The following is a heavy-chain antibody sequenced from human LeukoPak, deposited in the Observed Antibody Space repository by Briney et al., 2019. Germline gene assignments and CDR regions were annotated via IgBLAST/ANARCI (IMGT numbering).Heavy chain of an antibody. CDR1: GGTFSSYT. CDR2: IIPILGIA. J-gene: IGHJ6*02. CDR3: ARDGAAGDYYYGMDV. V-gene: IGHV1-69*04. D-gene: IGHD2-15*01. Sequence: SVKVSCKASGGTFSSYTISWVRQAPGQGLEWMGRIIPILGIANYAQKFQGRVTITADKSTSTAYMELSSLRSEDTAVYYCARDGAAGDYYYGMDVWGQGTTVTASS.